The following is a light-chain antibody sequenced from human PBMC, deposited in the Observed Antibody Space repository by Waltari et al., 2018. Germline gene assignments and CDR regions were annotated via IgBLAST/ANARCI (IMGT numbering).Light chain of an antibody. CDR1: QSVRRT. CDR2: DAS. J-gene: IGKJ1*01. V-gene: IGKV3-20*01. CDR3: QKYGTLPAT. Sequence: EIVLTQSPGTLSLSPGERATFSCTASQSVRRTLAWYQQKPGQAPRLLIYDASTRATGIPDRFSGSGSGTDFSLTISRLEPEDFAVYYCQKYGTLPATFGQGTKVEIK.